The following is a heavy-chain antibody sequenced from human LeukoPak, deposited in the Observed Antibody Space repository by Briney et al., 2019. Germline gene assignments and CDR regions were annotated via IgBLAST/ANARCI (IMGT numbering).Heavy chain of an antibody. V-gene: IGHV3-23*01. J-gene: IGHJ4*02. CDR3: AKVDGYCSGGSCYPVDY. D-gene: IGHD2-15*01. CDR1: GFTFSSYA. Sequence: GGSLRLFCAASGFTFSSYAMSWVRQAPGKGLEWVSAISGSGGSTYYADSVKGRFTISRDNSKNTLYLQMNSLRAEDTAVYYCAKVDGYCSGGSCYPVDYWGQGTLVTVSS. CDR2: ISGSGGST.